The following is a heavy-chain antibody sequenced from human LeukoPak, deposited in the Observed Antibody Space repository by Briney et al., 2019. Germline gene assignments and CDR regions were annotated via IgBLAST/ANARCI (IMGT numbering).Heavy chain of an antibody. V-gene: IGHV1-8*01. J-gene: IGHJ6*02. Sequence: ASVTVSCKASGYTFTSYDINWVRQATGQGLEWMGWMNPNSGNTGYAQQFQGRVNITRNTSISTDYMELSSLRSEDTAVYYSARGPPRAVLRFLEWLPANYYGMDVWGQGTTVTVSS. CDR3: ARGPPRAVLRFLEWLPANYYGMDV. D-gene: IGHD3-3*01. CDR1: GYTFTSYD. CDR2: MNPNSGNT.